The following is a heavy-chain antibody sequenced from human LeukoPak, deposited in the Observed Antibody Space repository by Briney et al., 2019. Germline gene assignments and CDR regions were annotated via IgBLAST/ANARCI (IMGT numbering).Heavy chain of an antibody. Sequence: ASETLSLTCTVSGGSISSYYWSWIRQPPGKGLEWIGYIYYSGSTNYNPSLKSRVTISVDTSKNQFSLKLSSVTAADTAVYYCARAPWFDGSRRFDPWGQGTLVTVSS. CDR2: IYYSGST. D-gene: IGHD1-26*01. CDR1: GGSISSYY. J-gene: IGHJ5*02. V-gene: IGHV4-59*01. CDR3: ARAPWFDGSRRFDP.